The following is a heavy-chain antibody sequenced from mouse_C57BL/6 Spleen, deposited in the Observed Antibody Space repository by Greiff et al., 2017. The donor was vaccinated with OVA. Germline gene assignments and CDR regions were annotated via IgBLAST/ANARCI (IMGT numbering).Heavy chain of an antibody. CDR3: ARLGHYYGSSYGAMDD. V-gene: IGHV1-26*01. D-gene: IGHD1-1*01. CDR1: GYTFTDYY. J-gene: IGHJ4*01. Sequence: EVQLQQSGPELVKPGASVKISCKASGYTFTDYYMNWVKQSHGKSLEWIGDINPNNGGTSYNQKLQGKATLTVDKSSSTAYMELRILTSADSAVYYCARLGHYYGSSYGAMDDWGQGTSVTVSS. CDR2: INPNNGGT.